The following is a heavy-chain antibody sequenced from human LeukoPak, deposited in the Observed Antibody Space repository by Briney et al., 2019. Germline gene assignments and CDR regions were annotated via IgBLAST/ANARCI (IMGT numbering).Heavy chain of an antibody. CDR1: GGSISSYY. D-gene: IGHD6-19*01. Sequence: SETLSLTCTVSGGSISSYYWSWIRQPPGKGLEWIGYIYYSGTTNYNPSLKGRLTISVETSKNQFSLKLRSVTAADTAVYYCARGAGWWPYWGQGTLVTVSS. J-gene: IGHJ4*02. V-gene: IGHV4-59*01. CDR2: IYYSGTT. CDR3: ARGAGWWPY.